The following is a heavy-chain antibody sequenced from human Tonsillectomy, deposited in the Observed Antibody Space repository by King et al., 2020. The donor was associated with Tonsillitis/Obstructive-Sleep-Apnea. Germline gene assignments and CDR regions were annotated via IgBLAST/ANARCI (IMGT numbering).Heavy chain of an antibody. V-gene: IGHV5-10-1*01. J-gene: IGHJ6*03. CDR3: ARHEEGGGVIPNYNYYMDV. CDR2: IDPRDSYT. CDR1: GYSFTSYW. D-gene: IGHD3-16*02. Sequence: QLVQSGAEVKKPGESLRISCKGSGYSFTSYWISWVRQMPGKGLEWMGTIDPRDSYTNNSPSFQGHVTISADKSISTVYLQWSSLKASDTAMYYCARHEEGGGVIPNYNYYMDVWGKGTTVTVSS.